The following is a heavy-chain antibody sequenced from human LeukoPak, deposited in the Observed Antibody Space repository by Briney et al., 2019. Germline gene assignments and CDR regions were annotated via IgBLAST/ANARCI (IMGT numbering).Heavy chain of an antibody. D-gene: IGHD2-15*01. CDR3: ARHKNFVRGSYYYYMDV. V-gene: IGHV4-39*01. CDR2: IYYSGST. Sequence: SETLSLTCTVSGGSISSCSYYWGWIRQPPGKGLEWIGSIYYSGSTYYNPSLKSRVTISVDTSKNQFSLKLSSVTAAHTAVYYCARHKNFVRGSYYYYMDVWGKGTTVTVSS. J-gene: IGHJ6*03. CDR1: GGSISSCSYY.